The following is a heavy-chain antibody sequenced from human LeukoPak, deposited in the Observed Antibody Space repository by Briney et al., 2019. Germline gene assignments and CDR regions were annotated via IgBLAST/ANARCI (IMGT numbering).Heavy chain of an antibody. V-gene: IGHV1-69*13. CDR3: ARDRYYGSGSYYRWFDP. D-gene: IGHD3-10*01. CDR2: IIPIFGTA. CDR1: GGXFSSYA. Sequence: ASVKVSCKASGGXFSSYAISWVRQAPGQGLEWMGGIIPIFGTANYAQEFQGRVTITADESTSTAYMELSSLRSEDTAVYYCARDRYYGSGSYYRWFDPWGQGTLVTVSS. J-gene: IGHJ5*02.